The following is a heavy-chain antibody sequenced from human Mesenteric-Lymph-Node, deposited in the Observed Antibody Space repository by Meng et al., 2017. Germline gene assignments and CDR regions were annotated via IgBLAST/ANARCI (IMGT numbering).Heavy chain of an antibody. V-gene: IGHV1-46*01. CDR1: GYTFTSYY. CDR2: INPSGGST. D-gene: IGHD6-19*01. Sequence: ASVKVSCKASGYTFTSYYMHWVRQAPGQGLEWMGTINPSGGSTSYAQKFQGRVTMTRDTSTSTVYMELSSLRSEDTAVYYCARDSGYSSGWEENYFDYWGQGTLVTVSS. J-gene: IGHJ4*02. CDR3: ARDSGYSSGWEENYFDY.